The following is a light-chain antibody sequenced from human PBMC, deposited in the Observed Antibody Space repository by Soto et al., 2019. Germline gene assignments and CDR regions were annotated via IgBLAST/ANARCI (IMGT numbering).Light chain of an antibody. CDR2: EVS. CDR1: SSDLGGYNY. CDR3: SSYKFSTTLRV. J-gene: IGLJ3*02. Sequence: QSALTQPASVSGSPGQSITISCTGTSSDLGGYNYVSWYQQHPGEAPKLIIYEVSNRPSGVSTRFSGSKSGNTASLTISDLQAEDEALYYCSSYKFSTTLRVFGGGTKLTVL. V-gene: IGLV2-14*01.